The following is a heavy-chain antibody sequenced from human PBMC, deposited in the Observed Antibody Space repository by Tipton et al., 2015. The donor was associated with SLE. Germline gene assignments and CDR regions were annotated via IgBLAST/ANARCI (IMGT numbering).Heavy chain of an antibody. CDR2: IYYSGST. V-gene: IGHV4-59*01. CDR1: GFTFSSYA. D-gene: IGHD3-16*01. Sequence: LRLSCAASGFTFSSYAMSWVRQAPGKGLEWIGYIYYSGSTNYNPSLKSRVTISVDTSKNQFSLKLSSVTAADTAVYYCARGGAYYYYGMDVWGQGTTVTVSS. CDR3: ARGGAYYYYGMDV. J-gene: IGHJ6*02.